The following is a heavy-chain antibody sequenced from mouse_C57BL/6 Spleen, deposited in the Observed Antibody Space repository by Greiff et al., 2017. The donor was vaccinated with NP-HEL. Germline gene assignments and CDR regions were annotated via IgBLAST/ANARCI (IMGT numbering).Heavy chain of an antibody. D-gene: IGHD1-3*01. V-gene: IGHV1-81*01. CDR1: GYTFTSYG. CDR2: IYPRSGNT. CDR3: ASNSWFDY. Sequence: QVQLQQSGAELARPGASVKLSCKASGYTFTSYGISWVKQRTGQGLEWIGEIYPRSGNTYYNEKFKGKATLTADKSSSTAYMELRSLTSEDSAVYFCASNSWFDYWGQGTTLTVSA. J-gene: IGHJ2*01.